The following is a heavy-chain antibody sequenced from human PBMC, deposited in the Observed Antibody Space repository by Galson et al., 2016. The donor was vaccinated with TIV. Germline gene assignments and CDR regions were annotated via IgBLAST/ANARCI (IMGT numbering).Heavy chain of an antibody. CDR1: GFSISSSSYF. V-gene: IGHV4-39*01. J-gene: IGHJ4*02. Sequence: ETLSLTCTVSGFSISSSSYFWSWIRQTPGKGPEWVGTTYYSGITYYNPSLKSRVNISVDTSKNQLSLRLDSVTAADTAIYYCASPVRRIDSWGQGILVTVSS. CDR2: TYYSGIT. CDR3: ASPVRRIDS. D-gene: IGHD3-10*02.